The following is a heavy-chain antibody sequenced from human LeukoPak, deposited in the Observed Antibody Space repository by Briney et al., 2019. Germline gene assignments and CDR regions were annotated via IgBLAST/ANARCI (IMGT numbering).Heavy chain of an antibody. CDR3: ASTCKITMIVVVRIGRKSFDY. J-gene: IGHJ4*02. V-gene: IGHV3-23*01. CDR1: GFTFSSYA. CDR2: ISGSGGST. D-gene: IGHD3-22*01. Sequence: GGSLRLSCAASGFTFSSYAMSWVRQAPGKGLEWVSAISGSGGSTYYADSVKGRFTISRDNSKNTLYLQMNSLRAEDTAVYYCASTCKITMIVVVRIGRKSFDYWGQGTLVTVSS.